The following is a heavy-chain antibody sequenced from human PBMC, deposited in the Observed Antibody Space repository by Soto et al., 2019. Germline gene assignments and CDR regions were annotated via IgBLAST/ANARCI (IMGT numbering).Heavy chain of an antibody. CDR2: IIPIYGTA. J-gene: IGHJ6*02. Sequence: QVQLVQSGAEVKKPGSSVKVSCKASGGTFSSFTISWVRQAPGQGLEWMGGIIPIYGTANYAQKFHGRVTITADASTRTAYMELSSLSSEDTAVYYCAKDRRADWESYYYYAMDVWGQGTTVTVSS. D-gene: IGHD1-26*01. V-gene: IGHV1-69*01. CDR3: AKDRRADWESYYYYAMDV. CDR1: GGTFSSFT.